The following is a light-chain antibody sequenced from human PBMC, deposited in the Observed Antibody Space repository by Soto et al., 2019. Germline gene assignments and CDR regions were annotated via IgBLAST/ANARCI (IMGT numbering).Light chain of an antibody. V-gene: IGKV3-20*01. CDR2: GAS. CDR1: QSVSSNY. J-gene: IGKJ2*01. Sequence: EIVLTQSPGTLSLSPGERATLSCRASQSVSSNYLAWYRQKPDQAPSLLIYGASNRATGIPDRFSGSGSGTDFSLIISSLEPEDVAVYSCQLYGSSPGYTFGQGTKLEIK. CDR3: QLYGSSPGYT.